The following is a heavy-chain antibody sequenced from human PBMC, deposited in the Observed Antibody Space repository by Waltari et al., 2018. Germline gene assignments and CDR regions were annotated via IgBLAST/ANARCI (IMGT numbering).Heavy chain of an antibody. V-gene: IGHV1-69*12. CDR3: AKRIVGGPFDV. Sequence: QVHLVQSGAEVRKPGSSVKVSCEASGGSFGPYGISWVRQAPGQGLEWMAGIIPIFGTPNYAQKCQGRVTVAADELTTTVYMELSSLRSDDTAVYFCAKRIVGGPFDVWGQGTMVTVSS. J-gene: IGHJ3*01. CDR2: IIPIFGTP. D-gene: IGHD1-26*01. CDR1: GGSFGPYG.